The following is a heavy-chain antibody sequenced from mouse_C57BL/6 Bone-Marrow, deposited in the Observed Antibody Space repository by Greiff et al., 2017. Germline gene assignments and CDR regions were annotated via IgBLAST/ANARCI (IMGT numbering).Heavy chain of an antibody. D-gene: IGHD1-1*01. CDR1: GYTFTDYY. CDR3: AIYGSGYFDV. CDR2: INPNNGGT. Sequence: EVQLQQSGPELVKPGASVKISCKASGYTFTDYYMNWVKQSHGKSLEWIGDINPNNGGTSYNQKFKGKATLTVDKSSSTAYMELRSLTSEDSAVYYCAIYGSGYFDVWGTGTTVTVSS. J-gene: IGHJ1*03. V-gene: IGHV1-26*01.